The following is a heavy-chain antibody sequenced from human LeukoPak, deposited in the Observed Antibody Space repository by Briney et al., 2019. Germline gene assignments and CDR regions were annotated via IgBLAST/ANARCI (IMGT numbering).Heavy chain of an antibody. Sequence: ASVKVSCKASGYTFTSYAMHWVRQAPGQRLEWMGWINAGNGNTKYSQRFQGRVTITRDTSASTAYMELSSLRSEDTAVYYCARGRMVRGVIITYNWFDPWGQGTLVTVSS. CDR3: ARGRMVRGVIITYNWFDP. CDR2: INAGNGNT. D-gene: IGHD3-10*01. J-gene: IGHJ5*02. V-gene: IGHV1-3*01. CDR1: GYTFTSYA.